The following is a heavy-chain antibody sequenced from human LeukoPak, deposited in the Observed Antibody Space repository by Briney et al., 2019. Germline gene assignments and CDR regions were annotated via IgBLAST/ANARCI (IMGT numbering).Heavy chain of an antibody. V-gene: IGHV1-69*01. J-gene: IGHJ6*03. CDR1: GGTFSSYA. CDR2: IIPIFCTA. CDR3: AGAVVIIPDYYYMDV. Sequence: SVKVSCKASGGTFSSYAISWVRQAPGQGLEWMGGIIPIFCTANYAQKLQGRVIITAYESTSTAYMELSSLRSEDTAVYYCAGAVVIIPDYYYMDVWGKGTTVTVSS. D-gene: IGHD3-3*01.